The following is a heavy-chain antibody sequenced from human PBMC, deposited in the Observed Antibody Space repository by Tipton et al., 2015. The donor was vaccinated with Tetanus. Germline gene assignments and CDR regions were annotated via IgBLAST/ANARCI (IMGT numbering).Heavy chain of an antibody. D-gene: IGHD2-21*02. Sequence: TLSLTCSVSGYFVGRGTDYWTWIRQPPGKGLEWIGHVYLSGSTYYNPSLESRLPLSVDESNNRFSLQLKSVTTADTAVYYCARFYCGGACHSPYYNAMDVWGQGTTVTVSS. CDR3: ARFYCGGACHSPYYNAMDV. CDR1: GYFVGRGTDY. CDR2: VYLSGST. J-gene: IGHJ6*02. V-gene: IGHV4-61*01.